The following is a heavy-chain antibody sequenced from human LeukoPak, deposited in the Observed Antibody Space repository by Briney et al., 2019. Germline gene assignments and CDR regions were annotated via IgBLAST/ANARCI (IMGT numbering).Heavy chain of an antibody. CDR1: GFTFSSYW. CDR2: IRYDGSNK. CDR3: AKDPSQQLVIYYFDY. Sequence: PGGSLRLSCAASGFTFSSYWMHWVRQAPGKGLEWVAFIRYDGSNKYYADSVKGRFTISRDNSKNTLYLQMNSLRAEDTAVYYCAKDPSQQLVIYYFDYWGQGTLVTVSS. D-gene: IGHD6-13*01. J-gene: IGHJ4*02. V-gene: IGHV3-30*02.